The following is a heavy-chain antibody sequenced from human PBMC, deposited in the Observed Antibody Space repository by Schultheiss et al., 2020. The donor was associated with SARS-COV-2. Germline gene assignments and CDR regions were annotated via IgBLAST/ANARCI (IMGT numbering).Heavy chain of an antibody. CDR1: GGSISSSNW. CDR2: IYYSGST. Sequence: SETLSLTCAVSGGSISSSNWWSWVRQPPGKGLEWIGSIYYSGSTNYNPSLKSRVTISVDKSKNQFSLKLSSVTAADTALYFCARYYSAYGGTYDYWGQGTLVTVSS. D-gene: IGHD5-12*01. J-gene: IGHJ4*02. CDR3: ARYYSAYGGTYDY. V-gene: IGHV4-4*02.